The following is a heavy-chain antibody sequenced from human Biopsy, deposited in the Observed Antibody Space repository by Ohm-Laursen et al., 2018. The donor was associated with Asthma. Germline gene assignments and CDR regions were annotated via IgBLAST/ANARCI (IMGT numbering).Heavy chain of an antibody. CDR1: GFTFRRYG. CDR3: ARDSSGWYNWVGWFDP. CDR2: ISNSDSTT. V-gene: IGHV3-23*01. D-gene: IGHD6-19*01. J-gene: IGHJ5*02. Sequence: LSLTCAASGFTFRRYGMSWVRQAPGKGLEWVSGISNSDSTTYYADSVKGRFTISRDNSKNTLYLQMNSLRAEDTAVYYCARDSSGWYNWVGWFDPWGQGTLVTVSS.